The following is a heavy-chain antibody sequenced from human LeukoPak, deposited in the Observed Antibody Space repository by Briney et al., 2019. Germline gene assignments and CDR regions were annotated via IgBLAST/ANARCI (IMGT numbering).Heavy chain of an antibody. CDR2: IKKDGSEK. Sequence: PGGSLRLSCAASGFTFSSYWMSWVRQAPGKGLEWVANIKKDGSEKYYVDSVKGRFTISRDNAKKSLYLQMSSLRAEDTAVYYCATPMVRGIGTVDYWGQGTLVTVSS. J-gene: IGHJ4*02. D-gene: IGHD3-10*01. CDR1: GFTFSSYW. V-gene: IGHV3-7*01. CDR3: ATPMVRGIGTVDY.